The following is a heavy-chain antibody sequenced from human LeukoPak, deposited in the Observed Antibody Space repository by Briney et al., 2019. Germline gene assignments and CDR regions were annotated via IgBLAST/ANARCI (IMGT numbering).Heavy chain of an antibody. CDR1: GFTFDDYA. D-gene: IGHD1-26*01. CDR2: ISWNSGSI. Sequence: GGSLRLSCAASGFTFDDYAMHWVRQAPGKGLEWVSGISWNSGSIGYADSVKGRFTISRDNAKNSLYLQMNSLRAEDTAVYYCAKSRNTGGRYYYFDYWGQGTLVTVSS. J-gene: IGHJ4*02. CDR3: AKSRNTGGRYYYFDY. V-gene: IGHV3-9*01.